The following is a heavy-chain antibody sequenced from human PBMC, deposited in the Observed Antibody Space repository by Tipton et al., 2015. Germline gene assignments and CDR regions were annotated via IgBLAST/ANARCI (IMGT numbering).Heavy chain of an antibody. D-gene: IGHD3-10*01. V-gene: IGHV1-46*01. Sequence: QSGAEVKKPGASVKISCKTSASTFSSYYIHWVRQAPGQGLEWMGIINPLGASTTYAQKFRGRLSVSRNTSTSTVFMELRGLKSEDTSVYYCARPMFRGLRKYYYFYGMDVWGQGTTVSVSS. CDR2: INPLGAST. CDR1: ASTFSSYY. J-gene: IGHJ6*02. CDR3: ARPMFRGLRKYYYFYGMDV.